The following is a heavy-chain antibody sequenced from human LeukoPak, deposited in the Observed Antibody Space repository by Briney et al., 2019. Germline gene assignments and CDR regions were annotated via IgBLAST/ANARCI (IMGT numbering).Heavy chain of an antibody. V-gene: IGHV3-66*01. CDR1: GFTVSSNY. D-gene: IGHD3-3*01. Sequence: PGGSLRLSCAASGFTVSSNYMSWVRQASGKGLEWVSVIYSGGSTYYADSVKGRFTISRDNSKNTLYLQMNSLRAEDTAVYYCAKDHPTSYDFWSGYSFYYYFDYWGQGTLVTVSS. CDR3: AKDHPTSYDFWSGYSFYYYFDY. J-gene: IGHJ4*02. CDR2: IYSGGST.